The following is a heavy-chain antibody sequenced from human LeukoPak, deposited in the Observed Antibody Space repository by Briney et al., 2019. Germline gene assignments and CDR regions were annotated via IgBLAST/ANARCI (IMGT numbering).Heavy chain of an antibody. Sequence: PSETLSLTCTVSGGSISSSSYYWGWIRQPPGKGLEWIGSIYYSGSTYYNPSLKSRVTISVDTSKNQFSLKLSSVTAADTAVYYCARQPTYYYDSSGYYRNLYYFDYWGQGTLVTVSS. CDR3: ARQPTYYYDSSGYYRNLYYFDY. CDR2: IYYSGST. CDR1: GGSISSSSYY. D-gene: IGHD3-22*01. V-gene: IGHV4-39*01. J-gene: IGHJ4*02.